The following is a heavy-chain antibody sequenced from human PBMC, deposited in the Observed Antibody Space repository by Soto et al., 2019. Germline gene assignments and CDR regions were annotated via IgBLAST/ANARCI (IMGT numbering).Heavy chain of an antibody. CDR1: GFTFSDYG. Sequence: EVKLVESGGGLVQPGGSLRLSCDASGFTFSDYGMHWVRQAPDKGLVWVARISGGGGSPSYADSVKGRFTISRDNANNTLYLQMNMLRVEDTAVYFCGRGGGPCMVKHGMDAWGPGTTAIVSS. CDR3: GRGGGPCMVKHGMDA. CDR2: ISGGGGSP. J-gene: IGHJ6*02. V-gene: IGHV3-74*01. D-gene: IGHD5-18*01.